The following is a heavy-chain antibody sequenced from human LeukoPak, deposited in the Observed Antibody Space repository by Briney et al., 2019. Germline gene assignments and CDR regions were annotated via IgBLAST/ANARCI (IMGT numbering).Heavy chain of an antibody. D-gene: IGHD4/OR15-4a*01. V-gene: IGHV4-61*02. Sequence: PSQTLSLTCTVSGGSISSGSYYWSWIRQPAGKGLEWIGRIYTSGSTNYNPSLKSRVTISVDTSKNQFSLKLSSVTAADTAVYYCARGDYRDWGQGTLVTVSS. CDR1: GGSISSGSYY. J-gene: IGHJ4*02. CDR3: ARGDYRD. CDR2: IYTSGST.